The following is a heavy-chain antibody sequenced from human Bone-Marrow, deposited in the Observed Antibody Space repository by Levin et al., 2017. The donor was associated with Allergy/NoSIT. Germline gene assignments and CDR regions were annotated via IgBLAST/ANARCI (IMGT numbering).Heavy chain of an antibody. CDR1: GFTFSLYW. CDR3: AKHEYSSGSGFDP. Sequence: GGSLRLSCAASGFTFSLYWMMWVRQAPGKGLEWVANIKQDGSEKYYVDSVKGRFTISRDNAKNSLYLQMNSLRAEDTAVYYCAKHEYSSGSGFDPWGQGTLVTVSS. J-gene: IGHJ5*02. V-gene: IGHV3-7*01. D-gene: IGHD6-19*01. CDR2: IKQDGSEK.